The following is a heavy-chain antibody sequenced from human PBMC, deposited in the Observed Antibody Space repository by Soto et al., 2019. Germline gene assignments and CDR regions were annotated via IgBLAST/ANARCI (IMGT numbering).Heavy chain of an antibody. Sequence: SETLSLTCIVSGGSISSSSYYWGWFRQPPGKGLGWIGTIYYSGNTYYNPSLKSRVTISVDTSKNQFSLELTSVTAADTAVYFCARLVVVTPRYGMDVWGQGTAVT. CDR3: ARLVVVTPRYGMDV. CDR1: GGSISSSSYY. V-gene: IGHV4-39*01. J-gene: IGHJ6*02. D-gene: IGHD3-22*01. CDR2: IYYSGNT.